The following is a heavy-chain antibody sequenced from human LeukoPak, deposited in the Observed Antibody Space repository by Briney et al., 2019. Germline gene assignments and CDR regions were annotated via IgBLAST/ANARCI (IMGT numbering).Heavy chain of an antibody. CDR2: ISGSGGST. J-gene: IGHJ6*02. CDR3: ARAYYDFWSGPYYYGMDV. D-gene: IGHD3-3*01. CDR1: GFTFSSYA. V-gene: IGHV3-23*01. Sequence: GGSLRLSCAASGFTFSSYAMSWVRQAPGKGLEWVSAISGSGGSTYYADSVKGRFTISRDNSKNTLYLQMNSLRAEDTAVYYCARAYYDFWSGPYYYGMDVWGQGTTVTVSS.